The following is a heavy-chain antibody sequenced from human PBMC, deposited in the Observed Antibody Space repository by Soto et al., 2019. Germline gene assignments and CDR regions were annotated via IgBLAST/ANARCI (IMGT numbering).Heavy chain of an antibody. Sequence: ASETLSLTCTVSGGSISSYYWSWIRQPPWKGLEWIGYIYYSGSTNYNPSLKNRVTISVDTSKNQFSLKLSSVTAADTAVYHCARQNGYSYGFNFYYYMDVWGKGTTVTVSS. CDR3: ARQNGYSYGFNFYYYMDV. CDR1: GGSISSYY. V-gene: IGHV4-59*08. J-gene: IGHJ6*03. CDR2: IYYSGST. D-gene: IGHD5-18*01.